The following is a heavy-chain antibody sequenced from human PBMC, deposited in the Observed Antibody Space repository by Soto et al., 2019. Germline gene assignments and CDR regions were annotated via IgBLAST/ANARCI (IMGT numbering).Heavy chain of an antibody. CDR1: GFFFTSYA. CDR2: VGGSGGYK. D-gene: IGHD6-13*01. Sequence: GGSLRLSCAASGFFFTSYAMSWVRQAPGKGLEWVAGVGGSGGYKSYADSVKGRFTISRDNSKDTVYLQMESLTVEDTAVYFCAKDAAMVSSTFNYFDFWGQGALVTVSS. J-gene: IGHJ4*02. V-gene: IGHV3-23*01. CDR3: AKDAAMVSSTFNYFDF.